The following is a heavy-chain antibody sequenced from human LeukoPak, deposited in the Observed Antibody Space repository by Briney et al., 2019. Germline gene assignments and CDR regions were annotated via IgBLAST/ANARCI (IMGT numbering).Heavy chain of an antibody. CDR3: AQGITMVRGVITNLYYYYYGMDV. CDR1: GGTFSSYA. Sequence: EASVKVSCKASGGTFSSYAISWVRQAPGQGLEWMGGIIPIFGTANYAQKFQGRVTITADESTSIAYMELSSLRSEDTAVYYCAQGITMVRGVITNLYYYYYGMDVWGQGTTVTVSS. D-gene: IGHD3-10*01. J-gene: IGHJ6*02. V-gene: IGHV1-69*13. CDR2: IIPIFGTA.